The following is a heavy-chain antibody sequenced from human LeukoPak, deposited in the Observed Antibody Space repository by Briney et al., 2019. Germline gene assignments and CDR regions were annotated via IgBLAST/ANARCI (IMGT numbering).Heavy chain of an antibody. D-gene: IGHD5-12*01. CDR2: INTNTGTP. J-gene: IGHJ4*02. CDR1: GYSLNSYA. V-gene: IGHV7-4-1*02. Sequence: ASVKVSCKASGYSLNSYAMNWVRQAPGQGLEWMGWINTNTGTPTYAQAFTGRLVLSSDTSVSTAYLQISSLNAEDTAIYFCATGRGSMNYWGQGTLVTVSS. CDR3: ATGRGSMNY.